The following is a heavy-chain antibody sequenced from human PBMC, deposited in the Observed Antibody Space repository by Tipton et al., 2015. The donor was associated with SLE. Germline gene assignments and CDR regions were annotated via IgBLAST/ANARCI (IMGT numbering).Heavy chain of an antibody. CDR1: GDSISSYY. CDR2: ISYSGNT. D-gene: IGHD2-15*01. CDR3: ARYCSGGSCYHWFDP. J-gene: IGHJ5*02. Sequence: TLSLTCTVSGDSISSYYWSWIRQPPGKGLEWIGQISYSGNTNYSPSLKSRVTISVDTPKNQLSLRLSSVTAADTAVYFCARYCSGGSCYHWFDPWGQGTLVTVSS. V-gene: IGHV4-59*12.